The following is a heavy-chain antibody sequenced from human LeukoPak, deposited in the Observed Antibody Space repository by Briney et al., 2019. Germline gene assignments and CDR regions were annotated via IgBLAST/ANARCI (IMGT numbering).Heavy chain of an antibody. Sequence: SETLSLTCTVSGGSISSYYWSWVRQPPGKGREWLGYIYYSGSNKYNPSRKSRFTISVDTSKNQFSLKLSSVTAADTAVYYCARGYDYVWGSYRPWGQGTLVTVSS. CDR2: IYYSGSN. CDR1: GGSISSYY. V-gene: IGHV4-59*08. D-gene: IGHD3-16*02. J-gene: IGHJ5*02. CDR3: ARGYDYVWGSYRP.